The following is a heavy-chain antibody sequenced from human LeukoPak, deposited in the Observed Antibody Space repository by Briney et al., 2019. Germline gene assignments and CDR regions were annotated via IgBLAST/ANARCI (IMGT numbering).Heavy chain of an antibody. V-gene: IGHV3-21*01. J-gene: IGHJ6*03. D-gene: IGHD6-19*01. Sequence: GGSLRLSCAASGVTFSSYSMNWVRQAPGKGLEWVSSISSSSSYIYYADSVKGRFTISRDNAKNSLYLQMNSLRAEDTAVYYCAREEYSSGWYHYYYTDVWGKGTTVTVSS. CDR2: ISSSSSYI. CDR1: GVTFSSYS. CDR3: AREEYSSGWYHYYYTDV.